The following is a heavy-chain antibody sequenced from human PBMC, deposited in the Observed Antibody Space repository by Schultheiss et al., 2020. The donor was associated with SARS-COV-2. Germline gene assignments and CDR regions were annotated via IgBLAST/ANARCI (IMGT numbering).Heavy chain of an antibody. CDR1: GGSISSSSYY. CDR2: IYYSGST. CDR3: ARADLQNWFDP. V-gene: IGHV4-61*05. Sequence: SETLSLTCTVSGGSISSSSYYWGWIRQPPGKGLEWIGYIYYSGSTNYNPSLKSRVTISVDTSKNQFSLKLSSVTAVDTAVYYCARADLQNWFDPWGQGTLVTVSS. J-gene: IGHJ5*02.